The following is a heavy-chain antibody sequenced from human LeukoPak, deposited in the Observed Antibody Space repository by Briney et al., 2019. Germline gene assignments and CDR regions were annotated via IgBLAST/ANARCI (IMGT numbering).Heavy chain of an antibody. J-gene: IGHJ4*02. CDR1: GGSISSYY. V-gene: IGHV4-59*01. CDR3: ARAKELLWFGELLPLIHFDY. Sequence: SETLSLTCTVSGGSISSYYWSWIRQPPGKGLEWIEYIYYSGSTNYNPSLKSRVTISVDTSKNQFSLKLSSVTAADTAVYYCARAKELLWFGELLPLIHFDYWGQGTLVTVSS. D-gene: IGHD3-10*01. CDR2: IYYSGST.